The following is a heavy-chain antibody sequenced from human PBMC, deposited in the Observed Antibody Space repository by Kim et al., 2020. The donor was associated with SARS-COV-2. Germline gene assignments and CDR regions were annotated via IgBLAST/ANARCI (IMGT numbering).Heavy chain of an antibody. Sequence: TQEFTGRDTRTRDTSTSTVYMELSSLRSEDTAVYYCARGGSLIAAALDYWGQGTLVTVSS. CDR3: ARGGSLIAAALDY. J-gene: IGHJ4*02. D-gene: IGHD6-13*01. V-gene: IGHV1-46*01.